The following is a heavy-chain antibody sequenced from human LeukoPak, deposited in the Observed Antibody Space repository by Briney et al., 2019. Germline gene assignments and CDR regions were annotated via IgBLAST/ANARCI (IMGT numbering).Heavy chain of an antibody. Sequence: GGSLRLSCAASGFRVSGYDLNWIRQAPGKGLEWIAYISISSSNIHYADSVRGRFTISRDNANNSLYLQLSSLRVEDTAVYYCARDVLRYFDSDYFDYWGQGTLVTVSS. CDR2: ISISSSNI. J-gene: IGHJ4*02. D-gene: IGHD3-9*01. CDR1: GFRVSGYD. V-gene: IGHV3-11*06. CDR3: ARDVLRYFDSDYFDY.